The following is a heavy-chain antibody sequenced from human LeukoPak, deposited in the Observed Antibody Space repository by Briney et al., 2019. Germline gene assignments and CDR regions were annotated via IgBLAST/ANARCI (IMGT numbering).Heavy chain of an antibody. CDR3: ARPLIAAAVDAFDI. Sequence: GESLKISCNGSGYSFISYWTGWVRQMPGKGLEWMGIIYPGDSDTRYSPSFQGQVTISADKSISTAYLQWSSLKASDTAMYYCARPLIAAAVDAFDIWGQGTMVTVSS. J-gene: IGHJ3*02. D-gene: IGHD6-13*01. CDR2: IYPGDSDT. CDR1: GYSFISYW. V-gene: IGHV5-51*01.